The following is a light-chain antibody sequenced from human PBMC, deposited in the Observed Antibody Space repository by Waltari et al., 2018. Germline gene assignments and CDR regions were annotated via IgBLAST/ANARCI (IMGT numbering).Light chain of an antibody. J-gene: IGKJ1*01. V-gene: IGKV1-33*01. CDR3: QQYKDLPRT. Sequence: DIQMTQSPSSMSASVGDRVSITCQASQDISIYLSWYQQKPGKAPKVLIYDASNLETRVPSRFTGSRSGTDFTFTISSLQPEDIATYDCQQYKDLPRTFGQGTKVEI. CDR2: DAS. CDR1: QDISIY.